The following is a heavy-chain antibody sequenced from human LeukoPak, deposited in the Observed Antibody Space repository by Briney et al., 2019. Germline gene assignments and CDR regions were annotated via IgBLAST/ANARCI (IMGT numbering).Heavy chain of an antibody. CDR2: IRSKAYGGTT. J-gene: IGHJ6*02. Sequence: GGSLRLSCTASGFTFGDYAMSWFRQAPGKGLEWVGFIRSKAYGGTTEYAASVKGRFTISRDDSKSIAYLQMNSLKTEDTAVYYCTRGRSRVATILNHDYYYYYGMDVWGQGTTVTVSS. D-gene: IGHD5-12*01. V-gene: IGHV3-49*03. CDR3: TRGRSRVATILNHDYYYYYGMDV. CDR1: GFTFGDYA.